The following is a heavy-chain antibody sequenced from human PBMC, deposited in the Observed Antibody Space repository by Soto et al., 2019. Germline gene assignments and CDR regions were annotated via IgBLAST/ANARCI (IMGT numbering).Heavy chain of an antibody. J-gene: IGHJ4*02. CDR1: GFNLSHPW. CDR3: TTGIYYDLLTGYHDVAY. V-gene: IGHV3-15*01. CDR2: IKSETDGGTA. Sequence: GSLRLSCAASGFNLSHPWMTWVRQAAGKGLEWVGRIKSETDGGTADYAAPVKGRITISRDDSKNTVYLQMNSLKTEDTAVYYCTTGIYYDLLTGYHDVAYWGQGTLVTVSS. D-gene: IGHD3-9*01.